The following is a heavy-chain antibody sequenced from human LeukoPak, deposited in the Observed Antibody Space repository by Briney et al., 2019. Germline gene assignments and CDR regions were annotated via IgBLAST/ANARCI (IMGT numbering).Heavy chain of an antibody. CDR3: AKAAHCSGGSCYLWVASDY. D-gene: IGHD2-15*01. Sequence: GGSLRLSCSASGFTFSTYGMHWVRQAPGKGLEYVSAISRNGGSTNYADSVKGRFTISRENSKNTLFLQMNCLRLEDTATYYCAKAAHCSGGSCYLWVASDYWGQGTLVTVSS. CDR2: ISRNGGST. CDR1: GFTFSTYG. V-gene: IGHV3-64D*09. J-gene: IGHJ4*02.